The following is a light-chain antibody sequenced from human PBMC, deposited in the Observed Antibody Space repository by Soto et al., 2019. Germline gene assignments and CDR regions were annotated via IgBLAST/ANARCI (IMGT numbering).Light chain of an antibody. V-gene: IGKV3-11*01. CDR3: QQRSNWPIIT. J-gene: IGKJ5*01. CDR1: QSVSSTY. Sequence: EVVMTQSPATLSVSPGERVTLSCRASQSVSSTYLAWYQQKPGRAHRLLIYGASSRATGIPARFSGSGSGTDFTLTISSLEPEDFAVYYCQQRSNWPIITFGQGTRLEIK. CDR2: GAS.